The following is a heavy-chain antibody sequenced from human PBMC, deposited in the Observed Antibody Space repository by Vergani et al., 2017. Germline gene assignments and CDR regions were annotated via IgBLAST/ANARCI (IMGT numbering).Heavy chain of an antibody. Sequence: EVQLVESGGGLVKPGGSLRLSCVASGFTFGSYSMNWVRQAPGTGLEWVSFISSSSSYRYYADSVKGRFTLSRDNGEYSLLLQMNSLRPEDTAVYYCASGVPGYQLATQYFQHWGQGTLVTVSS. CDR3: ASGVPGYQLATQYFQH. CDR1: GFTFGSYS. V-gene: IGHV3-21*01. J-gene: IGHJ1*01. D-gene: IGHD2-2*01. CDR2: ISSSSSYR.